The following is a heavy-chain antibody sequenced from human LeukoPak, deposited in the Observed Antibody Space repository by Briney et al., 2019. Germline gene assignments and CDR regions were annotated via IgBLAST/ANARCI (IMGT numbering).Heavy chain of an antibody. V-gene: IGHV3-30*18. CDR1: GFTFSSYG. CDR3: AKVRLAAAEVDP. Sequence: GGSLRLSCTASGFTFSSYGMHWVRQAPGKGLEWVALISYDGSNKYYADSVKGRFTISRDNSKNTLYLQMNSLRAEDTAVYYCAKVRLAAAEVDPWGQGTLVTVSS. D-gene: IGHD6-13*01. J-gene: IGHJ5*02. CDR2: ISYDGSNK.